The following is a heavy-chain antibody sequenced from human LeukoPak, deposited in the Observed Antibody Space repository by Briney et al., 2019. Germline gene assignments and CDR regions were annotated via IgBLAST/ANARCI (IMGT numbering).Heavy chain of an antibody. V-gene: IGHV3-21*01. D-gene: IGHD2-2*02. Sequence: GGSLRLSCAASGFTFSSYWMHWVRQAPGKGLEWVSSISSSSSYIYYADSVKGRFTISRDNAKNSLYLQMNSLRAEDTAVYYCARDLWVACSSTSCYTPGSDLGYWGQGTLVTVSS. CDR1: GFTFSSYW. CDR2: ISSSSSYI. CDR3: ARDLWVACSSTSCYTPGSDLGY. J-gene: IGHJ4*02.